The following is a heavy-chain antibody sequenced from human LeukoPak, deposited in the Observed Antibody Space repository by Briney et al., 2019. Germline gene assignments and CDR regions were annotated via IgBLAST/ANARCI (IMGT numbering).Heavy chain of an antibody. CDR2: ISYDGSNK. Sequence: GGSLRLSCAASGFTFSSYGMHWVRQAPGKGLEWVAVISYDGSNKYYADSVKGRFTISRDNSKNTLYLQMNSLRAEDTAVYYCAKGSYYDSSGYYSTLYFDYWGQGTLVTVSS. J-gene: IGHJ4*02. CDR3: AKGSYYDSSGYYSTLYFDY. CDR1: GFTFSSYG. D-gene: IGHD3-22*01. V-gene: IGHV3-30*18.